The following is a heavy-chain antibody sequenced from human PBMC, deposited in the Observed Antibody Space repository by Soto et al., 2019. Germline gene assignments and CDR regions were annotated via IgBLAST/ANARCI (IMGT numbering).Heavy chain of an antibody. Sequence: EVQLLESGGGLVQPGGSLRLSCAASGFTFSKYALSWVRQTPGKGLEWVSAISGSGGTTHYADSVKGRVTISRDNSKDTVFLQMNSLRAEDTAVYYCAILSNWGQGTLVTVSS. V-gene: IGHV3-23*01. CDR1: GFTFSKYA. CDR3: AILSN. J-gene: IGHJ4*02. D-gene: IGHD6-6*01. CDR2: ISGSGGTT.